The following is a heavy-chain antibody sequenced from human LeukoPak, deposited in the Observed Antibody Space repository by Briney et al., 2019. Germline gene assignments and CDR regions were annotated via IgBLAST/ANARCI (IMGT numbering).Heavy chain of an antibody. Sequence: ASVKVSCTCSGYTFTSYGYSWVRQAPGQGLEWMGWISAYNGNTNYAQKPQGRVTMATDTSTSTAYMELRSRRSDDTAVYYCASARAGYFDWLLNYWGQGTLVTVSS. D-gene: IGHD3-9*01. CDR3: ASARAGYFDWLLNY. CDR1: GYTFTSYG. CDR2: ISAYNGNT. V-gene: IGHV1-18*01. J-gene: IGHJ4*02.